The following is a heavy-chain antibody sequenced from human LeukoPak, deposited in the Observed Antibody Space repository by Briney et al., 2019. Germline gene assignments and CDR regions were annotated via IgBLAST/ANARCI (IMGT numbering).Heavy chain of an antibody. CDR2: ISGSGGST. CDR1: GFTFSSYA. D-gene: IGHD4-17*01. J-gene: IGHJ1*01. Sequence: PGVSLRHSCAASGFTFSSYAMSWVRQAPGKGLEWVSAISGSGGSTYYADSVKGRFTISRDNSKNTLYLQMNSLRAEDTAVYYCAKLITVTTWYFQHWGRGTLVTVSP. V-gene: IGHV3-23*01. CDR3: AKLITVTTWYFQH.